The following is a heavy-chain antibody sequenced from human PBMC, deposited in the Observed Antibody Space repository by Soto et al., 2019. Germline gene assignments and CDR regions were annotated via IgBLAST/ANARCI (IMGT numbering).Heavy chain of an antibody. CDR1: GGSISSYY. J-gene: IGHJ6*02. CDR2: IYYSGST. V-gene: IGHV4-59*01. CDR3: ARDHHTYYYYGMDV. Sequence: XGILSLTFTVSGGSISSYYWSGIRQPPGKGLEWIGYIYYSGSTNYNPSLKSRVTISVDTSKNQFSLKLSSVTAADTAVYYCARDHHTYYYYGMDVWGQGTTVTVSS.